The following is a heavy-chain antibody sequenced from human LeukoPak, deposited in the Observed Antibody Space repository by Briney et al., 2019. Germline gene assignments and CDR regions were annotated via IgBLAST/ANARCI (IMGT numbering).Heavy chain of an antibody. CDR1: GFTFSSYA. CDR3: AKDSPYYDILPGYYPYPDAFDI. D-gene: IGHD3-9*01. V-gene: IGHV3-23*01. Sequence: PGGSLRLSCAASGFTFSSYAMSWVRQAPGKGLEWVSAISGSGGSTYYADSVKGRFTISRDNSKNTLYLQMNSLRAEDTAVYYCAKDSPYYDILPGYYPYPDAFDIWGQGTMVTVSS. J-gene: IGHJ3*02. CDR2: ISGSGGST.